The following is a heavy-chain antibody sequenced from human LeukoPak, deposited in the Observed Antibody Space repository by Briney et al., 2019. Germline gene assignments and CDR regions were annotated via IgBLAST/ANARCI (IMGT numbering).Heavy chain of an antibody. D-gene: IGHD3-16*01. J-gene: IGHJ3*02. V-gene: IGHV4-34*01. Sequence: SETLSLTCAVYGGSFSGYYWSWIRQPPGKGLEWIGEINHSGSTNYNPSLKSRVTISVDTSKNLFSLKLSSVTAADTAVYYCARGTYSLGLRDAFDIWGQGAMVTVSS. CDR2: INHSGST. CDR1: GGSFSGYY. CDR3: ARGTYSLGLRDAFDI.